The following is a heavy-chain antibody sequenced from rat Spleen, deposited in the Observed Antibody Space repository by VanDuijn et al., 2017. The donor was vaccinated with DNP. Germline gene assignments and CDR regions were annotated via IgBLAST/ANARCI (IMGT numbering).Heavy chain of an antibody. CDR3: ASYYYDGYYAMDA. D-gene: IGHD1-12*02. CDR1: DSSITSYY. V-gene: IGHV3-1*01. J-gene: IGHJ4*01. CDR2: ISYSGDS. Sequence: EVQLQESGPGLVKPSQSLSLTCSVTDSSITSYYWGWIRKFPGNKMEWLGHISYSGDSDYNPSLKSRISITRDTSKNQFFLQLNSVTTEDTATYYCASYYYDGYYAMDAWGQGTSVTVSS.